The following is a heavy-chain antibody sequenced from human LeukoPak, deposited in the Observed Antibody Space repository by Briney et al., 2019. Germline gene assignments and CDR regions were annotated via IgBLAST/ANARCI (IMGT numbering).Heavy chain of an antibody. CDR1: GGSISSGDYY. D-gene: IGHD4-17*01. CDR2: IYYSGST. CDR3: ARGGSLNGDYVGVSAIDY. Sequence: PSQTLSLTCTVSGGSISSGDYYWSWIRQPPGKGLEWIGYIYYSGSTYYNPSLKSRVTISVDTSKNQFSLKLSSVTAADTAVYYCARGGSLNGDYVGVSAIDYWGQGTLVTVSS. V-gene: IGHV4-30-4*01. J-gene: IGHJ4*02.